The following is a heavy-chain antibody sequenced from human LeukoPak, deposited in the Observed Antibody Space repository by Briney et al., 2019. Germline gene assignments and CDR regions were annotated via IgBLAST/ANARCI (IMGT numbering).Heavy chain of an antibody. CDR1: GFTFSSSW. CDR3: VRAYHPGGWFDP. CDR2: MNEDGGEI. J-gene: IGHJ5*02. D-gene: IGHD2-21*01. V-gene: IGHV3-7*04. Sequence: GGSPRLSCAASGFTFSSSWMTWVRQAPGKGLEWVASMNEDGGEIHYVDSVKGRFTISRDNAKNSLYLQMNSLTAEDTAVYYCVRAYHPGGWFDPWGQGTLVTVSS.